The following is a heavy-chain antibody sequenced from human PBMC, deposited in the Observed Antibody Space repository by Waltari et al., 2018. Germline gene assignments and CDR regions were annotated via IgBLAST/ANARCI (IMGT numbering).Heavy chain of an antibody. V-gene: IGHV4-61*02. D-gene: IGHD6-6*01. CDR1: GGSISSGSSY. J-gene: IGHJ4*02. CDR3: ARWRGGAARFDY. CDR2: IYTSGST. Sequence: QVQLQESGPGLVKPSQTLSLTCTVSGGSISSGSSYWSWIRQPAGKGLEWIGRIYTSGSTNYNPSLKSRVTISVDTSKNQFSLKLSSVTAADTAVYYCARWRGGAARFDYWGQGTLVTVSS.